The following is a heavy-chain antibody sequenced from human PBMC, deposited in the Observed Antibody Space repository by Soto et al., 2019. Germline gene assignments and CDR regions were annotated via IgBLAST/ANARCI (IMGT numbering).Heavy chain of an antibody. CDR3: ARRWGDYFDY. CDR2: IYYSGST. Sequence: TSETKSLTCAVSGGSISSYDWSWIRQPPGKGLEWIGYIYYSGSTNYNPSLKSRVTISVDTSKNQFSLKLSSVTAADTAVYYCARRWGDYFDYWGQGTLVTVSS. CDR1: GGSISSYD. D-gene: IGHD3-16*01. J-gene: IGHJ4*02. V-gene: IGHV4-59*08.